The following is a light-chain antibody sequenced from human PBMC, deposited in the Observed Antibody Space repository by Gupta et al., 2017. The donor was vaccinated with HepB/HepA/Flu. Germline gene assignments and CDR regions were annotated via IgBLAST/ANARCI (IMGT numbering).Light chain of an antibody. CDR3: KQPKQCPLT. V-gene: IGKV2-24*01. Sequence: DIVMTQTPLSSPVTLGQPASISCKSSESLVHNDGNTYLSWLQQRPGQPPRLLIYKISNRVCGVPDRFSGSGAGTDFTLKISSGEAEDVGVYYCKQPKQCPLTFGQGTKVEIK. CDR2: KIS. CDR1: ESLVHNDGNTY. J-gene: IGKJ1*01.